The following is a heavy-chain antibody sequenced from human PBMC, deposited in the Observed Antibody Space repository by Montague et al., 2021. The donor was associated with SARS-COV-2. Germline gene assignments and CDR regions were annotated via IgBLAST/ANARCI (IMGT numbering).Heavy chain of an antibody. CDR3: ARGPDHYDFWSGYYRPWFDP. CDR2: IYYSGST. CDR1: GGSISSYY. V-gene: IGHV4-59*01. D-gene: IGHD3-3*01. J-gene: IGHJ5*02. Sequence: SETLSLTCTVSGGSISSYYWSWIRQPPGKGLEWIGYIYYSGSTNXNPXLKSRVTISVDTSKNQFSLKLSSVTAADTAVYYCARGPDHYDFWSGYYRPWFDPWGQGTLVTVSS.